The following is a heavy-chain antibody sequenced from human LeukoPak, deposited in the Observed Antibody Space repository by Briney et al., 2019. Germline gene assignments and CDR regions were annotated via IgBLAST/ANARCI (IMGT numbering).Heavy chain of an antibody. CDR1: GFTFNDYA. CDR2: ISGSGDST. V-gene: IGHV3-23*01. D-gene: IGHD2-15*01. CDR3: AKDVRGGCSGSTCYY. J-gene: IGHJ4*02. Sequence: GGSLRLSCAASGFTFNDYAMIWVRQAPGKGLEWVSTISGSGDSTYYADSVKGRFTISRVNSKNTLFLQMSSLRVEDTAVYYCAKDVRGGCSGSTCYYWGQGTLVTVSS.